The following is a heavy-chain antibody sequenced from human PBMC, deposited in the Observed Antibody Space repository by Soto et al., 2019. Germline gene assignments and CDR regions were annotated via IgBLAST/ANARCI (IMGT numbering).Heavy chain of an antibody. J-gene: IGHJ3*02. V-gene: IGHV3-30-3*01. CDR3: ARGVVRGLTDAGLAFDI. Sequence: GGSLRLSCAASGFTFSSYAMHWVRQAPGKGLEWVAVISYDGSNKYYADSVKGRFTISRDNSKNTLYLQMNSLRAEDTAVYYCARGVVRGLTDAGLAFDIWGQGTMVTVSS. CDR1: GFTFSSYA. D-gene: IGHD3-10*01. CDR2: ISYDGSNK.